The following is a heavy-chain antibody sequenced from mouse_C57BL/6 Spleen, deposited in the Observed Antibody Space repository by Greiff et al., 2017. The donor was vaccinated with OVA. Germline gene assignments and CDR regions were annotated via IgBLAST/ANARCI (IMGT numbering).Heavy chain of an antibody. CDR1: GYTFTSYW. CDR2: IDPSDSYT. V-gene: IGHV1-69*01. D-gene: IGHD2-2*01. J-gene: IGHJ3*01. Sequence: VQLQQPGAELVMPGASVKLSCKASGYTFTSYWMHWVKQRPGQGLEWIGEIDPSDSYTNYNQKFKGKSTLTVDKSSSTAYMQLSSLTSEDSAVYYCARSSTMVKAWFAYWGQGTLVTVSA. CDR3: ARSSTMVKAWFAY.